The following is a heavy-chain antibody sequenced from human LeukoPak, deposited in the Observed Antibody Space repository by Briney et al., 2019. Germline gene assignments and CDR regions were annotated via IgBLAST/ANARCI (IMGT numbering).Heavy chain of an antibody. Sequence: PGGSLRLSCAASGFTFTGHWMSWVRQAPGKGLEWVANINPAGSEKYSVDSVEGRFTISRDNTKNSLYLQMNSLRAEDTAVYYCAPRGPWGQGTLVTVSS. CDR2: INPAGSEK. J-gene: IGHJ5*02. V-gene: IGHV3-7*01. CDR3: APRGP. CDR1: GFTFTGHW.